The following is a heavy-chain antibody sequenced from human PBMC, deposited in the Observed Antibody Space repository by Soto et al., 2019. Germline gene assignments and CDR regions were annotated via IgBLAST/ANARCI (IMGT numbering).Heavy chain of an antibody. CDR1: GFTFSSCS. CDR2: ISSSNAYI. V-gene: IGHV3-21*06. J-gene: IGHJ4*02. CDR3: ARDPRKTSIFGVVMRTLYLGS. Sequence: TGWSLKISSAACGFTFSSCSMHWVRQAPGKGLEWVASISSSNAYIYYADSVKGRFTISRDNAKNSLFLQMNSLRDEDTAVYYCARDPRKTSIFGVVMRTLYLGSWGQGTLVTVSS. D-gene: IGHD3-3*01.